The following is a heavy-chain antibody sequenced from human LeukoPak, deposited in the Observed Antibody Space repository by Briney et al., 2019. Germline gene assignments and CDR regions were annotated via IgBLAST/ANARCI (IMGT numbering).Heavy chain of an antibody. CDR1: GGSISSYY. D-gene: IGHD2-8*01. CDR3: ARHIPLNGEYYYYGMDV. CDR2: ISYSGST. V-gene: IGHV4-59*08. Sequence: SETLSLTCTISGGSISSYYWSWIRQPPGKGLDWIGYISYSGSTNYNPSLKSRVTISVDTSKNQFSLNLSSVTAADTAVYYCARHIPLNGEYYYYGMDVWGQGTTVTVSS. J-gene: IGHJ6*02.